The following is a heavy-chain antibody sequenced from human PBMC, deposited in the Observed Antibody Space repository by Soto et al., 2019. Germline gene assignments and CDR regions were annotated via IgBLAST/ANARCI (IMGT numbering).Heavy chain of an antibody. CDR2: INHTGST. J-gene: IGHJ4*02. D-gene: IGHD2-8*02. Sequence: SETLSLTCAVYGGSFSGYSWTWIRQPPGTGLEWIGEINHTGSTNYNPSLKSRVTISVDTSKNQFSLKLTSVTAADTAVYYCARDKNTDLFDYWGQGTLVTVSS. V-gene: IGHV4-34*01. CDR1: GGSFSGYS. CDR3: ARDKNTDLFDY.